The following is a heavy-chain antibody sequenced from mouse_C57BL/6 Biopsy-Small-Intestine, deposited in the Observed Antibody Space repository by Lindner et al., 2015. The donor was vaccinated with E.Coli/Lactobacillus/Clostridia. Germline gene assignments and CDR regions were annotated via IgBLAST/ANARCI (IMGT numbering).Heavy chain of an antibody. CDR2: ISAYNGNT. Sequence: SVKVSCKASGYTFTNYGISWVRQAPGQGLEWMGWISAYNGNTNYAQKLQGRVTMTTDTSTSTAYMELRSLRSDDTAVYYCARDLYSSSWYFSLNWGQGTLVTVSS. CDR3: ARDLYSSSWYFSLN. CDR1: GYTFTNYG. J-gene: IGHJ4*01. D-gene: IGHD2-12*01. V-gene: IGHV1-79*01.